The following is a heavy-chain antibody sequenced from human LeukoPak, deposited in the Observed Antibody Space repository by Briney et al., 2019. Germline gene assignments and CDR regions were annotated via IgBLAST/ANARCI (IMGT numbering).Heavy chain of an antibody. CDR3: ARTVTPAYYFDY. CDR1: GGSISSGGYY. V-gene: IGHV4-31*03. Sequence: SETLSLTCTVPGGSISSGGYYWSWVRQDPGKGLEWIGYIYYSGSTYYNPSLKSRVTISVDTSKNQFSLNLSSVTAADTAVYYCARTVTPAYYFDYWGQGTLVTVSS. D-gene: IGHD4-11*01. J-gene: IGHJ4*02. CDR2: IYYSGST.